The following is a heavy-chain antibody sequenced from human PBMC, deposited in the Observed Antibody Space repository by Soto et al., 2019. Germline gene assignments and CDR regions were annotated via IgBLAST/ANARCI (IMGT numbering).Heavy chain of an antibody. J-gene: IGHJ5*02. Sequence: QVQLVQSAAEVNKPGASVKISFNASGYTVTRYTMNWVRQAPGQRLEWMGWINPDNGNTKSSQKFQDRVIITRDTSASTAYMDLSSLRSEEKAVYYCARGIATGQLDPWGQGTLVTVSS. CDR3: ARGIATGQLDP. D-gene: IGHD2-15*01. CDR1: GYTVTRYT. V-gene: IGHV1-3*01. CDR2: INPDNGNT.